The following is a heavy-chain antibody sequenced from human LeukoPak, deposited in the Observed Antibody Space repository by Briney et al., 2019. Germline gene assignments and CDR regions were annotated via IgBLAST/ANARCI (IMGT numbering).Heavy chain of an antibody. CDR2: INPNSGGT. J-gene: IGHJ4*02. CDR3: ARGILWFGECHFDY. V-gene: IGHV1-2*02. Sequence: ASVKVSCKASGYTFTGYYMHWVRQAPGQGLEWMGWINPNSGGTNYAQKLQGRVTMTTDTSTSTAYMELRSLRSDDTAVYYCARGILWFGECHFDYWGQGTLVTVSS. D-gene: IGHD3-10*01. CDR1: GYTFTGYY.